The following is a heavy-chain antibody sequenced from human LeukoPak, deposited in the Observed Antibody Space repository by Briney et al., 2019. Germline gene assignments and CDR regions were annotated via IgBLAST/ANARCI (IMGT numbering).Heavy chain of an antibody. D-gene: IGHD2-15*01. J-gene: IGHJ5*02. CDR2: MIHSGST. CDR1: GGSFSGYS. CDR3: ARSWDMAYNWFDP. V-gene: IGHV4-34*12. Sequence: SETLSLTCAVYGGSFSGYSWSWIRQPPGKGLEWVGEMIHSGSTNYNPSLKSRVTISVDTSKNQFSLKVSSVTAADTAVYYCARSWDMAYNWFDPWGQGTLVTVSS.